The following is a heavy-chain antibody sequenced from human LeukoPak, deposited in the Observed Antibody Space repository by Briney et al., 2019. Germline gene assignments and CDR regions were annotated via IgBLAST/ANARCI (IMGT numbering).Heavy chain of an antibody. V-gene: IGHV4-59*01. CDR1: GGSISSYD. D-gene: IGHD3-3*01. CDR3: ARDQEWSTNAFDI. CDR2: IYYSGST. Sequence: SETLSLTCTASGGSISSYDWSWIRQPPGKGLEWIGYIYYSGSTNYNPSLKSRVTISVHTSKNQFSLKLSSVTAADTAVYYCARDQEWSTNAFDIWGQGTMVTVSS. J-gene: IGHJ3*02.